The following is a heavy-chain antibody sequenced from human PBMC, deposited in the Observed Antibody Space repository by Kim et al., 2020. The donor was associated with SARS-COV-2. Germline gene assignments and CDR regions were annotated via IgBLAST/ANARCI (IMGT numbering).Heavy chain of an antibody. CDR3: ARVRDGDYDYFDY. V-gene: IGHV3-21*01. D-gene: IGHD4-17*01. J-gene: IGHJ4*02. CDR2: ISSSSSYI. CDR1: GFTFSSYS. Sequence: GGSLRLSCAASGFTFSSYSMNWVRQAPGKGLEWVSSISSSSSYIYYADSVKGRFTISRDNAKNSLYLQMNSLRAEDTAVYYCARVRDGDYDYFDYWGQGTLVTVSS.